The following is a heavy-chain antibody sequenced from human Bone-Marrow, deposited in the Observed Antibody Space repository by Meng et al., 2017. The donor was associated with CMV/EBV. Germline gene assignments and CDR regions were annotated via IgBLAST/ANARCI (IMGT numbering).Heavy chain of an antibody. V-gene: IGHV3-11*04. CDR3: ARDRTGTFEY. J-gene: IGHJ4*02. D-gene: IGHD1-1*01. CDR2: ISSSGSTI. CDR1: GFTVSSNY. Sequence: GGSLRLSCAASGFTVSSNYMSWIRQAPGKGLGWVSYISSSGSTIYYADSVKGRFTISRDNAKNSLYLQMNSLRAEDTAVYYCARDRTGTFEYWGQGTLVTVSS.